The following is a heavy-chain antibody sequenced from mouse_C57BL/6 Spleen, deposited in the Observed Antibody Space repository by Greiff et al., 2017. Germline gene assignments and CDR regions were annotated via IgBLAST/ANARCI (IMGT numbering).Heavy chain of an antibody. V-gene: IGHV1-22*01. CDR2: INPNSGGT. J-gene: IGHJ4*01. D-gene: IGHD2-1*01. CDR3: ARERVYYCNYGAMDV. Sequence: VQLKESGPELVQPGASVKMSCKASGYTFPDYNMHWVKQSHGKSLEWIGYINPNSGGTSYHQKFKGKATWTVNKSYSTDYMDIRSLTSEDSAVYYGARERVYYCNYGAMDVWGQGTSVTVAS. CDR1: GYTFPDYN.